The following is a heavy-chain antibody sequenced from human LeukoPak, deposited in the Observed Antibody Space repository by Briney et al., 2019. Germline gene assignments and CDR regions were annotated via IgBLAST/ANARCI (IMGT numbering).Heavy chain of an antibody. CDR3: ARTSRPIFGVVIIV. D-gene: IGHD3-3*01. J-gene: IGHJ4*02. V-gene: IGHV1-2*02. CDR2: INPNSGGT. Sequence: GASVKVSCKASGYTFTGYYMHWVRQAPGQGLEWMGWINPNSGGTNYAQKFQGRVTMTRDTSTSTAYMELSRLRSDDTAVYYCARTSRPIFGVVIIVWGQGTLVTVSS. CDR1: GYTFTGYY.